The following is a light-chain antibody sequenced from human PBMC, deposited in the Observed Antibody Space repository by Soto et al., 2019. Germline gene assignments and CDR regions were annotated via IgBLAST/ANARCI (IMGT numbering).Light chain of an antibody. CDR1: SSDVGGDNY. CDR2: EVS. V-gene: IGLV2-14*01. J-gene: IGLJ2*01. Sequence: QPVLTQPASVSGAPGHSITISCTGPSSDVGGDNYVSWYQQHPGKAPKLMIYEVSNRPSGVSNRFSGSKAGNTASLTIAELQAEDEADYYCSSYTSSSTLEVVVCGGTQLTV. CDR3: SSYTSSSTLEVV.